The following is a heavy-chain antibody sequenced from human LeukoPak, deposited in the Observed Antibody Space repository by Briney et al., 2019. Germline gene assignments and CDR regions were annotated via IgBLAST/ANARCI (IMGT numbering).Heavy chain of an antibody. CDR3: ARGSSGVSGFDY. V-gene: IGHV3-53*01. CDR1: GFTASSNY. Sequence: GGSLRLSCEASGFTASSNYMSWVRQAPGKGLEWVSVIYSGGSTYYADSVKGRFTISRDNSKNTLYLQMNSLRADDTAVYYCARGSSGVSGFDYWGQGTLVTVSS. CDR2: IYSGGST. J-gene: IGHJ4*02. D-gene: IGHD6-19*01.